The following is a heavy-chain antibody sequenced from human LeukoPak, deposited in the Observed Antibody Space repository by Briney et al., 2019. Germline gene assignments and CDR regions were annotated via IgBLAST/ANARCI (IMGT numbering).Heavy chain of an antibody. J-gene: IGHJ4*02. V-gene: IGHV3-7*01. CDR1: GFTFSSYR. CDR3: ARHGYYDFWSGYYNFDY. D-gene: IGHD3-3*01. CDR2: IKQDGSEK. Sequence: GGPLRLSCAASGFTFSSYRMSWVRQAPGKGLEWVANIKQDGSEKYYVDSVKGRLTISRDNARNSLYLQMNSLRAEDTAVYYCARHGYYDFWSGYYNFDYWGQGTLVTVSS.